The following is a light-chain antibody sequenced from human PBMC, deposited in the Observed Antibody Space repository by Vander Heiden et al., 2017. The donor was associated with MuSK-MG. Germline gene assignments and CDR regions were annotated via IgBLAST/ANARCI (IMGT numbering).Light chain of an antibody. Sequence: SYVLTQPPSVSVAPGQTARITCGGNNIGSKSVHWYQQKPGQAPVLVVYDDSDRPSGSPERFSGSNSGNTATLTISRVDAGDEADYYCQVWERSSDHPYVFGSGTKVTVL. V-gene: IGLV3-21*02. CDR1: NIGSKS. CDR3: QVWERSSDHPYV. CDR2: DDS. J-gene: IGLJ1*01.